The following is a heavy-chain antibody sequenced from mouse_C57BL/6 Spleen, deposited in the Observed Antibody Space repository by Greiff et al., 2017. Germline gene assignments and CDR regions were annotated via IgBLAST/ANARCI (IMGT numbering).Heavy chain of an antibody. J-gene: IGHJ2*01. Sequence: QVHVKQPGAELVKPGASVKMSCKASGYTFTSYWITWVKQRPGQGLEWIGDIYPGSGSTNYNEKFKSKATLTVATSSSTAYMQLSSLTSEDSAVYYCAIGLYYYFDYWGQGTTLTVSS. V-gene: IGHV1-55*01. CDR3: AIGLYYYFDY. D-gene: IGHD1-1*01. CDR2: IYPGSGST. CDR1: GYTFTSYW.